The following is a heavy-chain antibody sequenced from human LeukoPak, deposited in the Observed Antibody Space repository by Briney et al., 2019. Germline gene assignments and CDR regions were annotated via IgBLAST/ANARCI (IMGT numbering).Heavy chain of an antibody. J-gene: IGHJ4*02. CDR3: ARGWKGVQLWLGPGDY. CDR1: GGSFSGYY. V-gene: IGHV4-34*01. D-gene: IGHD5-18*01. CDR2: INHSGST. Sequence: PSETLSLTCAVYGGSFSGYYWSWIRRPPGKGLEWIGEINHSGSTNYNPSLKSRVTISVDTSKNQFSLKLSSVTAADTAVYYCARGWKGVQLWLGPGDYWGQGTLVTVSS.